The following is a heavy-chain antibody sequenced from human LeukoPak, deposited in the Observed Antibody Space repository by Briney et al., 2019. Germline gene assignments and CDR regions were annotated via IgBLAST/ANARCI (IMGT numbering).Heavy chain of an antibody. V-gene: IGHV3-15*01. J-gene: IGHJ4*02. CDR3: ATDVPSPLAQIDY. Sequence: PGGCLRLSCAASGFTFTDAWMSWVRQAPGKGLEWVGRIRSKGDGGTIDYAAHVKDRFTISRDDSKSTLYLQMDSLKSDDTGVYYCATDVPSPLAQIDYWGQGTVVTVSS. CDR1: GFTFTDAW. CDR2: IRSKGDGGTI.